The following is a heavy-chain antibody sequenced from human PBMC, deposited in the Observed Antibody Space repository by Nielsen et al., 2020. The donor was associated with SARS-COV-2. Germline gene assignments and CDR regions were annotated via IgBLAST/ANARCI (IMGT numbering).Heavy chain of an antibody. D-gene: IGHD3-22*01. V-gene: IGHV1-2*06. J-gene: IGHJ4*02. Sequence: ASVKVSCKASGYTFTSYFMHWVRQAPGQGLEWMGRINPNSAGTNYAQTFKGRVTLTTDTSISTAYMDLSWLRSDDTAVYYCARDSSGTYRRVDYWGQGTLVTVSS. CDR2: INPNSAGT. CDR1: GYTFTSYF. CDR3: ARDSSGTYRRVDY.